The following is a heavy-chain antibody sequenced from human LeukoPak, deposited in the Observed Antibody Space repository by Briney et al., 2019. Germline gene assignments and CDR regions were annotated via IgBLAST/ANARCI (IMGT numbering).Heavy chain of an antibody. D-gene: IGHD5-18*01. J-gene: IGHJ6*03. CDR2: IYSGGST. Sequence: PGGSLRLSCAASGFTVSSNYMSWVRQAPGKGLEWVSVIYSGGSTYYADSVKGRFTISRDNSKNTLYLQMNSLRAEDTAVYYCARDRVDTAMVDYYYYMDVWGKGTTVTVSS. V-gene: IGHV3-53*01. CDR1: GFTVSSNY. CDR3: ARDRVDTAMVDYYYYMDV.